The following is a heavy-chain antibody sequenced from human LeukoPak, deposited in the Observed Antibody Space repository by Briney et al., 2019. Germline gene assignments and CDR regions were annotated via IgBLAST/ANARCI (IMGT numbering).Heavy chain of an antibody. D-gene: IGHD2-2*01. Sequence: PGGSLTLSCAASGFSFTSFAMHWVRQAPGKGLEYVSAVGTEGVSAYYANSVKGRFTISRDNSKNTLYLEMDSLRPEDTAVYYCVRGGCTTSTCYDYWGQGTLVTVSS. CDR1: GFSFTSFA. CDR2: VGTEGVSA. CDR3: VRGGCTTSTCYDY. J-gene: IGHJ4*02. V-gene: IGHV3-64*01.